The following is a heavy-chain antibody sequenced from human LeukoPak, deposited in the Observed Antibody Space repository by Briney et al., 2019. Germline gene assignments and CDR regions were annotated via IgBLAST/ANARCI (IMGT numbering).Heavy chain of an antibody. V-gene: IGHV3-7*01. CDR1: GFTFSSYW. CDR2: IKQDGSEK. J-gene: IGHJ4*02. CDR3: ATSGTFDY. Sequence: GGSLRLSCAASGFTFSSYWMSWVRQAPGKGLEWVANIKQDGSEKYYEDSVKGRFTISRDNAKSSLYLQLNSLRAEDTAVYYCATSGTFDYWGQGTLVTVSS.